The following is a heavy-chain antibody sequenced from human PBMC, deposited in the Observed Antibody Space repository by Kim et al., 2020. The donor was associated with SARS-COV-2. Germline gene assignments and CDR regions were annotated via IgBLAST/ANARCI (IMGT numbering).Heavy chain of an antibody. CDR3: AKGAPGLWFGELDHFDY. V-gene: IGHV3-23*01. Sequence: GGSLRLSCAASGFTFSSFAMSWVRQAPGKGLEWVSAISGSGGSTYYADSVKGRFTISRDNSKNTLYLQMNSLRAEDTAVYYCAKGAPGLWFGELDHFDYWGRGTLVTVSS. D-gene: IGHD3-10*01. CDR2: ISGSGGST. J-gene: IGHJ4*02. CDR1: GFTFSSFA.